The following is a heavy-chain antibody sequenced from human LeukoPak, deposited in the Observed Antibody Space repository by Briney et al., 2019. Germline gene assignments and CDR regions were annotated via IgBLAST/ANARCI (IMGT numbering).Heavy chain of an antibody. J-gene: IGHJ6*04. D-gene: IGHD2-2*02. CDR3: TPVYCTSPSCYSPRTDV. Sequence: RTGGSLRLSWGASGFIFSNGWMSWVRQAAGKGREWVGRINSRTDGGTTDYAGPVKGRLIISRADSQTPLYPQMTSLKTEDTAVSYCTPVYCTSPSCYSPRTDVWGKGTTVTVSS. V-gene: IGHV3-15*01. CDR2: INSRTDGGTT. CDR1: GFIFSNGW.